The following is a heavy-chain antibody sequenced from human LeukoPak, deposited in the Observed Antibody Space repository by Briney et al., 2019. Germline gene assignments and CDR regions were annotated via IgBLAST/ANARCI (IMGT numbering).Heavy chain of an antibody. J-gene: IGHJ4*02. D-gene: IGHD3-22*01. CDR2: VTGSGGTT. V-gene: IGHV3-23*01. CDR1: GFNFRNYA. Sequence: AGGSLRLSCAASGFNFRNYAMNWVRQAPGKGLEWVSAVTGSGGTTYYADSVKGRFTISRDNSINTLYLQMSSLRAEDTAVYYCTRTFYLDSSSYFYFWGLGTLVTVSS. CDR3: TRTFYLDSSSYFYF.